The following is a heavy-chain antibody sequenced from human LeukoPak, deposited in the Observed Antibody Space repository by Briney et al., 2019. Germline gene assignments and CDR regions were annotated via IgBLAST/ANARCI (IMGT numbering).Heavy chain of an antibody. CDR3: ARDDPDSSGYADY. J-gene: IGHJ4*02. CDR2: ISSSSSYI. V-gene: IGHV3-21*01. CDR1: GFTFSSYS. Sequence: GGSLRLSCAASGFTFSSYSMNWVRRAPGKGLEWVSSISSSSSYIYYADSVKGRFTISRDNAKNSLYLQMNSLRAEDTAVYYCARDDPDSSGYADYWGQGTLVTVSS. D-gene: IGHD3-22*01.